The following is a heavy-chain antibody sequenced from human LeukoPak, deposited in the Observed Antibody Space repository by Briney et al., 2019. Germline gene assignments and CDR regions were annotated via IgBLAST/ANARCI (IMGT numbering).Heavy chain of an antibody. Sequence: SETLSLTCIVSGYSISSGYYWVWIRQPPGKGLEWIGSIYHSGSTYYNPSLKSRVTMSVDTSKNQFSLKLSSVTAADTAVYYCARDYYGSGSLHYYYYMDVWGKGTTVTISS. J-gene: IGHJ6*03. CDR1: GYSISSGYY. CDR2: IYHSGST. CDR3: ARDYYGSGSLHYYYYMDV. V-gene: IGHV4-38-2*02. D-gene: IGHD3-10*01.